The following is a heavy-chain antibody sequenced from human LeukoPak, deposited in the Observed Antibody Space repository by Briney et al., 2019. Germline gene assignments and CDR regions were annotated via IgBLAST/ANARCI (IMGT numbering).Heavy chain of an antibody. Sequence: GGSLRLSCATSGFTVSSNYMSWVRQAPGEGLEWVSVIHSDGGTYYAVSVKGRFTISRDNSKNTLFIQMNSLRAEDTAVYYCARTLRTAAAGPLFDYWGQGTLVTVSS. J-gene: IGHJ4*02. CDR3: ARTLRTAAAGPLFDY. CDR1: GFTVSSNY. V-gene: IGHV3-66*01. D-gene: IGHD6-13*01. CDR2: IHSDGGT.